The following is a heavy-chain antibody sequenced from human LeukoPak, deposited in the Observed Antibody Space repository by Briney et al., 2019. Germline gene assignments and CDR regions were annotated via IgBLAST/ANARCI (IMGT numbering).Heavy chain of an antibody. CDR2: IYYSGST. Sequence: SETLSLTCTVSGGSISSGDYYWSWIRQPPGKGLEWIGYIYYSGSTYYNPSLKSRVTISVDTSKNQFSLKLSSVTAADTAVYYCARAVTMVRGVFPGWFDPWGQGTLVTVSS. V-gene: IGHV4-30-4*01. D-gene: IGHD3-10*01. CDR1: GGSISSGDYY. J-gene: IGHJ5*02. CDR3: ARAVTMVRGVFPGWFDP.